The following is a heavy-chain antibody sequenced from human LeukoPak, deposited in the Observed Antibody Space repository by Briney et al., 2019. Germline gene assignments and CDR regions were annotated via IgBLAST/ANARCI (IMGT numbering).Heavy chain of an antibody. J-gene: IGHJ4*02. CDR2: IYYSGST. CDR1: GGSISGSSYY. D-gene: IGHD2-2*01. Sequence: SETLSLTCTVSGGSISGSSYYWGWIRQPPGKGLEWIGSIYYSGSTYYKPSLKSRVAISVDTSKNQFSLKLSSVTAADTAVYYCARLDIVAVDGSYWGQGTLVTVSS. V-gene: IGHV4-39*01. CDR3: ARLDIVAVDGSY.